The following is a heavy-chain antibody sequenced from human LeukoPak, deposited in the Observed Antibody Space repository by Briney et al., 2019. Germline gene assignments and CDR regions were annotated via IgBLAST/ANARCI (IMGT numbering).Heavy chain of an antibody. V-gene: IGHV1-8*03. CDR2: MNPNNGKT. CDR3: ASNPPRGYCTNGVCRTKEPTLYYYYMDV. D-gene: IGHD2-8*01. Sequence: ASVKVSCKASGYIFTSLDISWVRQAPGQGLEWMGWMNPNNGKTAYAQKFQGRVTITRNTAITTAYMELSSLRSDDTAVYYCASNPPRGYCTNGVCRTKEPTLYYYYMDVWGKGTTVTVSS. CDR1: GYIFTSLD. J-gene: IGHJ6*03.